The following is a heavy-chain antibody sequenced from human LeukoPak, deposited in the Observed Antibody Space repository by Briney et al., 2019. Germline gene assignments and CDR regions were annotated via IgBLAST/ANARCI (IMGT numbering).Heavy chain of an antibody. D-gene: IGHD3-16*02. CDR3: ARHRNDYVWGSYRLTYGYYFDY. V-gene: IGHV4-39*01. Sequence: NPSETLSLTCTVSGGSISSSSYYWGWIRQPPGKGLEWIGSIYYSGSTYYNPSLKSRVTISVDTSKNQFSLKLSSVTAADTAVYYCARHRNDYVWGSYRLTYGYYFDYWGQGTLVTVSS. CDR1: GGSISSSSYY. J-gene: IGHJ4*02. CDR2: IYYSGST.